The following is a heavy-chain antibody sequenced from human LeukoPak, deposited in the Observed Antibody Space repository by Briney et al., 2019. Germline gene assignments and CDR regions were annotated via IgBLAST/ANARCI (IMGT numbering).Heavy chain of an antibody. V-gene: IGHV1-69*13. CDR3: ASQWLYGSEIYGY. J-gene: IGHJ4*02. D-gene: IGHD3-10*01. CDR1: GGTFSSYA. CDR2: IIPIFGTA. Sequence: ASVKVSCKASGGTFSSYAISWVRQAPGQGLEWMGGIIPIFGTANYAQKFQGRVTITADESTSTAYMELSSLRSEDTAVYYCASQWLYGSEIYGYWGQGTLVTVSS.